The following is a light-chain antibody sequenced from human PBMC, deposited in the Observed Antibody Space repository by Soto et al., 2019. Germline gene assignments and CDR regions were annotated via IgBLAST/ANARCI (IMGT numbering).Light chain of an antibody. CDR2: KAS. J-gene: IGKJ5*01. Sequence: DIQMTQSPSTLSASVGDRVTITCRASQSISSWLAWYQQKPGKAPKLLIYKASSLESGVPSRFSGSRSGTEFTLAISSLQPDDFATYYCQHYNSYPITFGQGTRLEIK. CDR1: QSISSW. CDR3: QHYNSYPIT. V-gene: IGKV1-5*03.